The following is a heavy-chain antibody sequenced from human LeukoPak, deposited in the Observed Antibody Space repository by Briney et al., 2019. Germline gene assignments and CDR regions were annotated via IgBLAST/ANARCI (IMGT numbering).Heavy chain of an antibody. D-gene: IGHD2-15*01. CDR3: APYCSGVSCYPSDY. Sequence: PGGSLRLSCSASGFTFSTYPMQWVRQAPGKGLEYVSAVSSNGGRTYYADSVKGRFTISRDNSKNTLYLQMSSLRAEDTAMYYCAPYCSGVSCYPSDYWGQGTLVTVSS. V-gene: IGHV3-64D*06. CDR1: GFTFSTYP. J-gene: IGHJ4*02. CDR2: VSSNGGRT.